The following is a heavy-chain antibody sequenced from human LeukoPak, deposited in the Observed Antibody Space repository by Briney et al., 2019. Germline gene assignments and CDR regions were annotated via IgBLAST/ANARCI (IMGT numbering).Heavy chain of an antibody. Sequence: GGSLRLSCAASGFTFSSYSMNWVRQAPGKGLEWVSYISSSSNIIHYADSMKGRFTISRDNAKNSLYLQMNSLRAEDTAVYYCARDPEDIDYWGQGTLVTVSS. D-gene: IGHD2-15*01. V-gene: IGHV3-48*01. CDR1: GFTFSSYS. CDR3: ARDPEDIDY. CDR2: ISSSSNII. J-gene: IGHJ4*02.